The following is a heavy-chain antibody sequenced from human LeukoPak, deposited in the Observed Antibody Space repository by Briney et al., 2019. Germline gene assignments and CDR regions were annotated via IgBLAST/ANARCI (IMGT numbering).Heavy chain of an antibody. V-gene: IGHV3-7*01. CDR1: GFILSSSW. CDR3: ARYGLTAALDF. CDR2: IKPDGSEK. J-gene: IGHJ4*02. Sequence: GGSVRLFCAASGFILSSSWMSWVRQAPGKGREWVANIKPDGSEKFHVDSVKGRFTISRDNSKSSLSLQMNSLRAEDTAVYYCARYGLTAALDFWGQGTLVTVSS. D-gene: IGHD2-21*02.